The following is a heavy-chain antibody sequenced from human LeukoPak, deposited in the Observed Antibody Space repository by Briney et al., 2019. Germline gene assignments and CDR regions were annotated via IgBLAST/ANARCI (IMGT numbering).Heavy chain of an antibody. Sequence: TSETLSLTCTVSGGSISSYYWSWIRQPPGKGLEWIGYIYYGGSTNYNPSLKSRVTISVDTSKNQFSLELSSVTAADTAVYYCARLQRITMIVVVTEAFDIWGQGTMVTVSS. CDR1: GGSISSYY. J-gene: IGHJ3*02. CDR2: IYYGGST. D-gene: IGHD3-22*01. V-gene: IGHV4-59*01. CDR3: ARLQRITMIVVVTEAFDI.